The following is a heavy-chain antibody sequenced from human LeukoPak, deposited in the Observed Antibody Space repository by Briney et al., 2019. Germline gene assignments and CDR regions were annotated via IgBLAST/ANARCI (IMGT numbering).Heavy chain of an antibody. J-gene: IGHJ4*02. CDR1: AFTASSNY. CDR2: IYSGGST. V-gene: IGHV3-66*01. CDR3: GSPGGSGSLALW. Sequence: GGSLRPSSAVSAFTASSNYMGCVRQPPGEGLEWDSVIYSGGSTSYANSVKARLTISRENSKNKLYLQMNSLRAEAPAVFYCGSPGGSGSLALWWSEGTLVVVS. D-gene: IGHD3-10*01.